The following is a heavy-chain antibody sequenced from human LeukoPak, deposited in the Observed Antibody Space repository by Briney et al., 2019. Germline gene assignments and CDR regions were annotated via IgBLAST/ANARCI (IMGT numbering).Heavy chain of an antibody. J-gene: IGHJ4*02. D-gene: IGHD6-13*01. V-gene: IGHV3-30-3*01. Sequence: GGSLRLSCAASGFTFSSYAMHWVRQAPGKGLEWVALISYDGSNKYYADSVKGRFTVSRDNSKNTLSLQMNSLRAEDTAVYYCARNWEAYSSTWNPLDYWGQGTLVTVSS. CDR1: GFTFSSYA. CDR3: ARNWEAYSSTWNPLDY. CDR2: ISYDGSNK.